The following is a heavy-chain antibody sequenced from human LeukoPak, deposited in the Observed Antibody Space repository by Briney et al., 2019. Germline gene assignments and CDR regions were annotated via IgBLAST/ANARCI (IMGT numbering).Heavy chain of an antibody. Sequence: GGSLRLSCAASGFTFSSYAMSWVRQAPGKGLEWVSAISGSGGSTYYADSVKGRFTISRDNPKNTLYLQMNSLRAEDTAVYYCAKDPKNRPGYSSGWYYWGQGTLVTVSS. CDR3: AKDPKNRPGYSSGWYY. CDR2: ISGSGGST. CDR1: GFTFSSYA. V-gene: IGHV3-23*01. J-gene: IGHJ4*02. D-gene: IGHD6-19*01.